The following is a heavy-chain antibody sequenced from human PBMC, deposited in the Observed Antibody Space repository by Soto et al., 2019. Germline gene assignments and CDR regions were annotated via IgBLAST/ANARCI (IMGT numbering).Heavy chain of an antibody. D-gene: IGHD3-3*01. V-gene: IGHV3-20*01. CDR3: ARRLRPDTIFGVVPIAYAFDI. CDR1: GFTFDDYG. Sequence: GGSLRLSCAASGFTFDDYGMSWVRQAPGKGLEWVSGINWNGGSTGYADSVKGRFTISRDNAKNSLYLQMNSLRAEDTALYHCARRLRPDTIFGVVPIAYAFDIWGQGTMVTVSS. J-gene: IGHJ3*02. CDR2: INWNGGST.